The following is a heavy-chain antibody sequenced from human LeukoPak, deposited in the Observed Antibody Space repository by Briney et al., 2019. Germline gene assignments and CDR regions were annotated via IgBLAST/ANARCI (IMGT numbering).Heavy chain of an antibody. Sequence: SEALSLTCAVYGGSFSGYYWSRIRQPPGKGLEWIGEINHSGSTNYNPSLKSRVTISVDTSKNQFSLKLSSVTAADTAVYYCARGDIVATMDYFDYWGQGTLVTVSS. V-gene: IGHV4-34*01. CDR1: GGSFSGYY. D-gene: IGHD5-12*01. CDR2: INHSGST. CDR3: ARGDIVATMDYFDY. J-gene: IGHJ4*02.